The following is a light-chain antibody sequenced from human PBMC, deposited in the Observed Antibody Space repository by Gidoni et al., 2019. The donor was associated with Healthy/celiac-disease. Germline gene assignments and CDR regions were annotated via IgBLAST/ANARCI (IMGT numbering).Light chain of an antibody. J-gene: IGKJ4*01. CDR2: GAS. CDR1: QSGSSSY. Sequence: DIVLPQSPGTLSLTPEERATLSCRASQSGSSSYLAWYQQKPGKAPRLLIYGASSRATGIPDRFSGSGSGTDFTLTISRLEPEDCAVYYCQQYGSSLLTFGGGTKVEIK. V-gene: IGKV3-20*01. CDR3: QQYGSSLLT.